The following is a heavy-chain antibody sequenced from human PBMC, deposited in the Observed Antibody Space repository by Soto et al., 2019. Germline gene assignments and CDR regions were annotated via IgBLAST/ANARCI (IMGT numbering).Heavy chain of an antibody. CDR2: ISYDGSNK. Sequence: GGSLRLSCAASGFTFSSYAMHWVRQAPGKGLEWVAVISYDGSNKYYADSVKGRFTISRDNSKNTLYLQMNSLRAEDTAVYYCARAYEGDYFDYWGQGTLVTVS. CDR1: GFTFSSYA. V-gene: IGHV3-30-3*01. CDR3: ARAYEGDYFDY. J-gene: IGHJ4*02. D-gene: IGHD3-16*01.